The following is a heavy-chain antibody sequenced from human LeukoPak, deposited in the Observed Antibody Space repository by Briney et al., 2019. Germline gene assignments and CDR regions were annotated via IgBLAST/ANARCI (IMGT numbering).Heavy chain of an antibody. CDR2: ISSSSSYI. Sequence: GGSLRLSCAASGFTFSSYSMNWVRQAPGKGLEWVSSISSSSSYIYYADSVKGRFTISRDNAKNSLYLQMNSLRAEDTAVYYCARRSYCSGGSCYSFDYWGQGTLVTVSP. V-gene: IGHV3-21*01. J-gene: IGHJ4*02. CDR1: GFTFSSYS. D-gene: IGHD2-15*01. CDR3: ARRSYCSGGSCYSFDY.